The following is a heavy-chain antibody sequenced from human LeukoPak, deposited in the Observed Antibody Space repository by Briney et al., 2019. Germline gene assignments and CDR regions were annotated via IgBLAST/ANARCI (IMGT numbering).Heavy chain of an antibody. CDR2: ISYDGTNK. V-gene: IGHV3-30-3*01. CDR1: GFTFSNYA. CDR3: ARPTVTTTYDAFDI. Sequence: PGGSLRLSCAASGFTFSNYAMHWVRQAPGKGLEWVAVISYDGTNKYYADSVKGRFTISRDNSKNTLHLQMNSLRAEDTAVYYCARPTVTTTYDAFDIWGQGTMVTVSS. J-gene: IGHJ3*02. D-gene: IGHD4-17*01.